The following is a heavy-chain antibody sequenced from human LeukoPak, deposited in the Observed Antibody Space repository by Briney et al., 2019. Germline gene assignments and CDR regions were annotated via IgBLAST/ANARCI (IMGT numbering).Heavy chain of an antibody. CDR2: IWYDGSNK. CDR3: ARVGAASGTPYYYGMDV. V-gene: IGHV3-33*01. J-gene: IGHJ6*02. CDR1: GFSFSGYG. D-gene: IGHD6-13*01. Sequence: GGSLRLSCAASGFSFSGYGMHWVRQAPGKGLEWVAVIWYDGSNKDYADSVKGRFTISRGNSKNTLFLQMNSLRVEDTAVYYCARVGAASGTPYYYGMDVWGQGTTVTVSS.